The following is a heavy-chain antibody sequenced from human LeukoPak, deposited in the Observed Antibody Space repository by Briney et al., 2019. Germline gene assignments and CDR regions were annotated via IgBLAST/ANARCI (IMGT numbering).Heavy chain of an antibody. CDR3: ARDLASYDSSGYYLFLDY. CDR2: INPNSGGT. J-gene: IGHJ4*02. Sequence: ASVKLSCKASGYTFTGYYMHWVRQAPGQGLERMGWINPNSGGTNYAQKFQGRVTMTRDTSISTAYMELSRLRSDDTAVYYCARDLASYDSSGYYLFLDYWGQGTLVTVSS. CDR1: GYTFTGYY. V-gene: IGHV1-2*02. D-gene: IGHD3-22*01.